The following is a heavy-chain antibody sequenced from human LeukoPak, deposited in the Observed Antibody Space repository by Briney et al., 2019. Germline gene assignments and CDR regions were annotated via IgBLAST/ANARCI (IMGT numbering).Heavy chain of an antibody. Sequence: GASLRLSCAASGFTFSSYAMSWVRQAPGKGLEWVSAISGSGGSTYYADSVKGRFTISRDNSKNTLYLQMNSLRAEDTAVYYCARDQDIVVVVAAPGGYYGMDVWGQGTTVTVSS. CDR3: ARDQDIVVVVAAPGGYYGMDV. CDR1: GFTFSSYA. CDR2: ISGSGGST. V-gene: IGHV3-23*01. J-gene: IGHJ6*02. D-gene: IGHD2-15*01.